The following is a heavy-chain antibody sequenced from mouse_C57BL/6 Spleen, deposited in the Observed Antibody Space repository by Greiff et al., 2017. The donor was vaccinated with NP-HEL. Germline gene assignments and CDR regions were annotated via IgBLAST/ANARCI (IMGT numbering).Heavy chain of an antibody. CDR1: GYTFTSYW. Sequence: QVQLQQPGAELVMPGASVKLSCKASGYTFTSYWMHWVKQMPGQGLEWIGEIDPSDSYTNFNQKFKGKSTLTVDKSSSTAYMQLSSLTSEDSAVYYCARSRDSSGYPYYFDYWGQGTTLTVSS. CDR2: IDPSDSYT. CDR3: ARSRDSSGYPYYFDY. D-gene: IGHD3-2*02. V-gene: IGHV1-69*01. J-gene: IGHJ2*01.